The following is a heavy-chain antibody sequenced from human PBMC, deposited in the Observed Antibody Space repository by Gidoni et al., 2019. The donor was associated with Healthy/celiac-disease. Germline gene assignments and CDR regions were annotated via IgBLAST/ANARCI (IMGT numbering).Heavy chain of an antibody. D-gene: IGHD6-13*01. Sequence: SCVASGFTFSSYGMHWVRQAPGKGLEWVAVIWYDGSNKYYVDSVKGRFTISRDNSKNTLYLQMNSLRVEDTAVYFYARSPSTWYDYNMDVWGQGTTVIVSS. V-gene: IGHV3-33*01. CDR2: IWYDGSNK. CDR3: ARSPSTWYDYNMDV. CDR1: GFTFSSYG. J-gene: IGHJ6*03.